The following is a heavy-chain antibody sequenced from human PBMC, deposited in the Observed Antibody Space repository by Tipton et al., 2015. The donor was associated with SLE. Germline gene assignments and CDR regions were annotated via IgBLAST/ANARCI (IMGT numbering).Heavy chain of an antibody. Sequence: GSLRLSCAASGFTVSSNYMSWVRQARGGGLEWVSVLYSGGDTHYSDSVKGRFTISRDNSKNTLYLQMNSLRAEDTAVYYCARARVGYKGNYFDYWGQGTLVTVSS. CDR1: GFTVSSNY. CDR3: ARARVGYKGNYFDY. D-gene: IGHD5-24*01. V-gene: IGHV3-66*02. J-gene: IGHJ4*02. CDR2: LYSGGDT.